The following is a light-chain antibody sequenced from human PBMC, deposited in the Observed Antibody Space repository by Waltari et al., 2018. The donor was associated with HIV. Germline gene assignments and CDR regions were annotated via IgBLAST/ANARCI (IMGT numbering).Light chain of an antibody. CDR2: AND. Sequence: QSVLTQPPSVSGAPGQRVTISCTGSSSNIGAGYDVHWYQQLPGTAPKLVIYANDNPPSGVPDRFSGSKSGTSASLAITGLQAEDDADYYCQSYDSALSGSVFGGGTKLTVL. CDR1: SSNIGAGYD. CDR3: QSYDSALSGSV. V-gene: IGLV1-40*01. J-gene: IGLJ2*01.